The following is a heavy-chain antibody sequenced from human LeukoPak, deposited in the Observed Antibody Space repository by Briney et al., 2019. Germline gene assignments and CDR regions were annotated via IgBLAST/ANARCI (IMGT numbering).Heavy chain of an antibody. CDR3: SGGSEGMDV. V-gene: IGHV3-33*03. CDR2: IWYDGSNK. Sequence: GGSLRLSCAASGFTFSSYGMHWVRQAPGKGLEWVAVIWYDGSNKYYADSVKGRFTISRDNSKNTLYLQMNSLRAEDTAVYYCSGGSEGMDVWGKGTTVTVSS. J-gene: IGHJ6*04. CDR1: GFTFSSYG. D-gene: IGHD3-16*01.